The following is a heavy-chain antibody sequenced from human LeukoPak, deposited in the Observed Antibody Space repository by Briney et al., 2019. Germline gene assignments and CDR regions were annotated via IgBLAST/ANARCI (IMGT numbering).Heavy chain of an antibody. V-gene: IGHV4-59*08. CDR3: ARLPHRIAAASFDY. CDR2: IYYSGST. D-gene: IGHD6-13*01. CDR1: GGSISSYY. J-gene: IGHJ4*02. Sequence: KSSENLSLTCTVSGGSISSYYWSWIRQPLGKGLEWIGYIYYSGSTNYNPSLKSRVTISVDTSKNQFSLKLSSVTAADTAVYYCARLPHRIAAASFDYWGQGTLVTVSS.